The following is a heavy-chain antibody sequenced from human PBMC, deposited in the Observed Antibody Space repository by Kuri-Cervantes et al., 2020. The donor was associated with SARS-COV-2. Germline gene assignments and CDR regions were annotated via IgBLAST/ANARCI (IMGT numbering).Heavy chain of an antibody. CDR2: ISSSSSYI. Sequence: GGSLRLSCAAFGFTFSSYSMNWVRQAPGKGLEWVSSISSSSSYIYYADSVKGRFAISRDNAKNTLYLQMNSLRAEDTSVYYCARARGIAVAGTRYYYYYYMDVWGKGTTVTVSS. CDR3: ARARGIAVAGTRYYYYYYMDV. D-gene: IGHD6-19*01. J-gene: IGHJ6*03. CDR1: GFTFSSYS. V-gene: IGHV3-21*01.